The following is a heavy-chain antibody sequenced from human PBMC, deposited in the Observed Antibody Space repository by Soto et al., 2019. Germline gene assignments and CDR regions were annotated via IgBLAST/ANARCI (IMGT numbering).Heavy chain of an antibody. CDR2: ISYDGSNK. J-gene: IGHJ4*02. CDR1: GFTFSSYA. Sequence: QVQLVESGGGVVQPGRSLRLSCAASGFTFSSYAMHWVRQAPGKGLEWVAVISYDGSNKNYADSMKGRFTISRDNSKNTLHLQMNSLRAEDTAVYYCARAAGYKGDFEYWGQGTLVTVSS. CDR3: ARAAGYKGDFEY. V-gene: IGHV3-30-3*01. D-gene: IGHD3-9*01.